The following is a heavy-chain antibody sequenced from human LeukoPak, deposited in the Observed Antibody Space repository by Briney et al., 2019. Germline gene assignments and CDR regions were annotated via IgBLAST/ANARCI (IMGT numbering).Heavy chain of an antibody. J-gene: IGHJ4*02. CDR1: GYTFTGYY. CDR3: ATGLRRIAAAGTFY. CDR2: MNPNSGNT. V-gene: IGHV1-8*02. Sequence: ASVKVSCKASGYTFTGYYMHWVRQATGQGLEWMGWMNPNSGNTGYAQKFQGRVTMTRNTSISTAYMELSSLRSEDTAVYYCATGLRRIAAAGTFYWGQGTLVTVSS. D-gene: IGHD6-13*01.